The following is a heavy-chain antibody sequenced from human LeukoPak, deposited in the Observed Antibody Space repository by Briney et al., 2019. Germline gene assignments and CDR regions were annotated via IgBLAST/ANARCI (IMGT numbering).Heavy chain of an antibody. Sequence: GGSLRLSCAASGFTFSSYEMNWVRQAPGKGLEWVSGISWNSASIGYADSVKGRFTISRDNAKNSLDLQMNSLRVEDTALYYCIKDGGEMHDAFDMWGQGTMVIVSS. J-gene: IGHJ3*02. D-gene: IGHD3-10*01. CDR3: IKDGGEMHDAFDM. CDR1: GFTFSSYE. V-gene: IGHV3-9*01. CDR2: ISWNSASI.